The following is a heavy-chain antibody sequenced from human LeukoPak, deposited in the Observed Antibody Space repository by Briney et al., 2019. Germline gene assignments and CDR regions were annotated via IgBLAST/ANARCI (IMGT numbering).Heavy chain of an antibody. V-gene: IGHV4-34*01. D-gene: IGHD3-3*01. CDR3: AREAREGGHTIFGVVTSNWCDP. Sequence: SETLSLTCAVYGGSFSGYYWSWIRQPPGKGLEWIGEINHSGSTNYNPSLKSRVTISVDTSKNQFSLKLSSVTAADTAVYYCAREAREGGHTIFGVVTSNWCDPWGQGTLVTVSS. CDR2: INHSGST. J-gene: IGHJ5*02. CDR1: GGSFSGYY.